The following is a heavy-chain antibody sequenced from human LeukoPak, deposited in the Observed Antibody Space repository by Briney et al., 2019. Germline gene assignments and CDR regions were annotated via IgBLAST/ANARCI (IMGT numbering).Heavy chain of an antibody. Sequence: GGSLRLSCVVSGLTFSNYWMIWVRQAPGKGLESVAIVNEDGSAKYYLDSVRGRFTISRDNSKNTIYLQMDSLRAEDTAIYYCARDYWWNYDYWGQGTLVTVSS. CDR1: GLTFSNYW. CDR2: VNEDGSAK. V-gene: IGHV3-7*01. CDR3: ARDYWWNYDY. D-gene: IGHD1-7*01. J-gene: IGHJ4*02.